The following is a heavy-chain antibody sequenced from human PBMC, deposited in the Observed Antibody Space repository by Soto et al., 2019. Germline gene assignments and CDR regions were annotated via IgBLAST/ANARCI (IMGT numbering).Heavy chain of an antibody. D-gene: IGHD6-6*01. CDR1: GYTFTNFY. Sequence: QVQLVQSGAEVKEPGASVKISCKGSGYTFTNFYIHWVRQAPGQGLEWMGIVNPNGGSTNYAQNFKGRITISRDMSTSTVYMDLSSLSSEDTAVYYCARGLASGDYWGQGTLVTVSS. V-gene: IGHV1-46*01. CDR3: ARGLASGDY. CDR2: VNPNGGST. J-gene: IGHJ4*02.